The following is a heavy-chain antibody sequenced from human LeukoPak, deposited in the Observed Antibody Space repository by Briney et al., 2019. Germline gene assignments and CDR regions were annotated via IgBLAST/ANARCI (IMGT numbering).Heavy chain of an antibody. Sequence: SVKVSCTASGFTFTSSAMQWVRQARGQRLEWIGWIVVGSGNTNYAQKFQERVTITRDMSTSTAYMELSSLRSEDTAVYYCAAGIYDSSGSLDYWGQGTLVTVSS. V-gene: IGHV1-58*02. CDR3: AAGIYDSSGSLDY. J-gene: IGHJ4*02. CDR2: IVVGSGNT. CDR1: GFTFTSSA. D-gene: IGHD3-22*01.